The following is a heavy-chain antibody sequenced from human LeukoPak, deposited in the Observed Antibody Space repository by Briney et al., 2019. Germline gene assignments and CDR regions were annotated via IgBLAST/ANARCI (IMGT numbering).Heavy chain of an antibody. D-gene: IGHD3-22*01. Sequence: SETLSLTCAVYGGSFSGYYWSWIRQPPGKGLEWIGEINHSGSTNYNPSLKSRVTISVDTSKNQFSLKLSSVTAADTAVYYCARGRGGYYDSSGYYYGFDYWGQGTLVTVSS. J-gene: IGHJ4*02. CDR3: ARGRGGYYDSSGYYYGFDY. CDR2: INHSGST. CDR1: GGSFSGYY. V-gene: IGHV4-34*01.